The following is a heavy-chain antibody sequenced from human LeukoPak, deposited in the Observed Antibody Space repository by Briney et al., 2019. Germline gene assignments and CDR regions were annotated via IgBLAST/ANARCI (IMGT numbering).Heavy chain of an antibody. V-gene: IGHV3-64*01. Sequence: GGSLRLSCAASGFTFSSYGLHWVRQAPGKGLEYVSAISNNGGSTYYANSVKGRFTIFRDNSRNTLYLQMGSLRPEDMAAYFCARSGYCSGGTCYVDYWGQGTLVTASS. CDR2: ISNNGGST. J-gene: IGHJ4*02. CDR1: GFTFSSYG. D-gene: IGHD2-15*01. CDR3: ARSGYCSGGTCYVDY.